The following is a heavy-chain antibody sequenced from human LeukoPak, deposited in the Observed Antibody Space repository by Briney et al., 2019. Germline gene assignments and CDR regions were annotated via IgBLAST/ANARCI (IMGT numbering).Heavy chain of an antibody. V-gene: IGHV3-30*18. D-gene: IGHD3-10*01. CDR2: ISYDGSNK. CDR1: GFTFSSYG. J-gene: IGHJ4*02. Sequence: GRSLRLSCAASGFTFSSYGMHWVRQAPGKGLEWVAVISYDGSNKYYADSVKGRFTISRDNSKNTLYLQMNSLRAEDTAVYYCAKDLEYYYGSGSYYMDYWGQGTLVTVSS. CDR3: AKDLEYYYGSGSYYMDY.